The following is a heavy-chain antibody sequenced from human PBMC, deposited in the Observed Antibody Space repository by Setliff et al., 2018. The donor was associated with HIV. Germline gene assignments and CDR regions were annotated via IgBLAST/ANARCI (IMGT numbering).Heavy chain of an antibody. V-gene: IGHV3-7*03. J-gene: IGHJ4*02. CDR1: RFTFGDYW. D-gene: IGHD1-26*01. CDR3: ARDSGTTMGASGPGY. Sequence: GGSLRLSCSASRFTFGDYWMNWVRQAPGKGLEWVANIKQDGSEKYYVDSVKGRFTISRDNAKNSLFLQVNSLRTEDTAFYFCARDSGTTMGASGPGYWGQGTLVTVSS. CDR2: IKQDGSEK.